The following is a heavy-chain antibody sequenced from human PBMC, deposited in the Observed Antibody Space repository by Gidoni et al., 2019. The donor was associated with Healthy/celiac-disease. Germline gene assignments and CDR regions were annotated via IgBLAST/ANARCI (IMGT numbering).Heavy chain of an antibody. Sequence: KGLEWIGYIYYRGSTYYNPSLKSRVTISGDTSKNQFSLKLSSVTAADTAVYYCAREGYGYFNWFDPWGQGTLVTVSS. J-gene: IGHJ5*02. V-gene: IGHV4-31*02. D-gene: IGHD5-12*01. CDR2: IYYRGST. CDR3: AREGYGYFNWFDP.